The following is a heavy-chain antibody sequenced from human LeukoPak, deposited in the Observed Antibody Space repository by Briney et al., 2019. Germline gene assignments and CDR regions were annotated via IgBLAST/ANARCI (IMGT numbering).Heavy chain of an antibody. CDR2: INHSGST. CDR3: ARGQYYYGSGSYYKH. Sequence: KTSETLSLTCAVYGGSFSGYYWSWIRQPPGKGLEWIGEINHSGSTNYNPSLKSRVTISVDTSKNQFSLKLSSVTAADTAVYCCARGQYYYGSGSYYKHWGQGTLVTVSS. D-gene: IGHD3-10*01. CDR1: GGSFSGYY. V-gene: IGHV4-34*01. J-gene: IGHJ1*01.